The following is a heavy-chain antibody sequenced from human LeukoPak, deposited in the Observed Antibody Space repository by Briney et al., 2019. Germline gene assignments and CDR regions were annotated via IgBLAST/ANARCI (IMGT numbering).Heavy chain of an antibody. D-gene: IGHD6-13*01. V-gene: IGHV1-18*01. CDR2: ISAYNGNT. J-gene: IGHJ4*02. CDR1: GYTFTSYG. Sequence: ASVKVSCKASGYTFTSYGISWVRQAPGQGLEWMGWISAYNGNTNYAQKLQGRVTMATDTSTSTAYMELRSLRSDDTAVYYCARARVAAAAGTSDYWGQGTLVTVSS. CDR3: ARARVAAAAGTSDY.